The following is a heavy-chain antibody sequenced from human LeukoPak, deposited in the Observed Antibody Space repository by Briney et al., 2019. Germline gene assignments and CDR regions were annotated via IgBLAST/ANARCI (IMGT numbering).Heavy chain of an antibody. CDR3: ANLHGSYPGLDY. Sequence: PGGSLRLSCAASGFTFSNYAMHWVRQAPGKGLEWVAFIRYDGSNKYYADSVKGRFTISRDNSKNTLYLQMNSLRAEDTAVYYCANLHGSYPGLDYWGQGTLVTVSS. D-gene: IGHD1-26*01. V-gene: IGHV3-30*02. CDR1: GFTFSNYA. J-gene: IGHJ4*02. CDR2: IRYDGSNK.